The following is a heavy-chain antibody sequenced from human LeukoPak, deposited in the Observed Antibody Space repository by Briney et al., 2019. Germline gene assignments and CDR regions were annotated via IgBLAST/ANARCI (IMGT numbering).Heavy chain of an antibody. CDR3: ARGPRISGYSSSWYLGVTPSYYFDY. CDR2: IYYSGST. J-gene: IGHJ4*02. V-gene: IGHV4-59*08. D-gene: IGHD6-13*01. CDR1: GGSISSYY. Sequence: SETLSLTCTVSGGSISSYYWSWIRQPPGKGLEWIGYIYYSGSTNYNPSLKSRVTISVDTSKNQFSLKLSSVTAADTAVYYCARGPRISGYSSSWYLGVTPSYYFDYWGQGTLVTVSS.